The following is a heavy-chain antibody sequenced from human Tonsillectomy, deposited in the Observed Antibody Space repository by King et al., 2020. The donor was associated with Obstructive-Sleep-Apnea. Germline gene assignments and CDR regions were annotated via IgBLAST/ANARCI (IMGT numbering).Heavy chain of an antibody. CDR2: VYYTGST. Sequence: LPLQESGPGLAKPSETLSLTCIVSGGSISSSSHYWGWIRQPPGQGLEWIGNVYYTGSTYYNASLQSRVTISVDMSKNQFSLRLTSVTAADTAVYYCARVGEYSFIAQKKENWFDPWGQGTLVTVSS. D-gene: IGHD5-18*01. CDR3: ARVGEYSFIAQKKENWFDP. CDR1: GGSISSSSHY. V-gene: IGHV4-39*07. J-gene: IGHJ5*02.